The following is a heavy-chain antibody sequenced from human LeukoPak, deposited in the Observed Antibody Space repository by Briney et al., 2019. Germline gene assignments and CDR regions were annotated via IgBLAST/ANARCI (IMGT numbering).Heavy chain of an antibody. Sequence: SVKVSCKASGYTFTGYYMHWVRQAPGQGLEWMGWINPNSGGTNYAQKFQGRVTMTRDTSIRTAYMELSRLKYDDTAVYYCAREGGAAGSGSLSDWFDPWGQGTLVTVSS. J-gene: IGHJ5*02. CDR2: INPNSGGT. D-gene: IGHD3-10*01. CDR1: GYTFTGYY. CDR3: AREGGAAGSGSLSDWFDP. V-gene: IGHV1-2*02.